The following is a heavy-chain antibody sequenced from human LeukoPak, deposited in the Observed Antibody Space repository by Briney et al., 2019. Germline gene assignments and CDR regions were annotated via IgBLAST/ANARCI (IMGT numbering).Heavy chain of an antibody. CDR2: IYHSGST. V-gene: IGHV4-38-2*01. J-gene: IGHJ6*03. CDR3: ARLWGPKFYMDV. CDR1: GYSISSGYY. D-gene: IGHD3-16*01. Sequence: PSETLSLTCAVSGYSISSGYYWGWIRQPPGKGLEWIGSIYHSGSTYYNPSLKSRVTISVDTSENQFSLKLSSVTAADTAVYYCARLWGPKFYMDVWGKGTTVTVSS.